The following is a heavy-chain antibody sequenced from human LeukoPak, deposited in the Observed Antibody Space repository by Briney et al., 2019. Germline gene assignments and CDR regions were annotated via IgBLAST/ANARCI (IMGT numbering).Heavy chain of an antibody. CDR1: GFTFSDYY. CDR3: ARERGLRSGYFDY. CDR2: ISSSGSTI. D-gene: IGHD3-10*01. J-gene: IGHJ4*02. V-gene: IGHV3-11*01. Sequence: GGSLSLSCAASGFTFSDYYMSWVRQAPGKGLEGVSYISSSGSTIYYADSVKGRFTISRDNAKNSLYLHLNRLRPQDTAVYYCARERGLRSGYFDYWGQGTLVTVSS.